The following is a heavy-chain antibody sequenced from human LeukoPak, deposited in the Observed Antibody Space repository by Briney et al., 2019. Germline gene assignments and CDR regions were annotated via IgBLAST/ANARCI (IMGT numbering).Heavy chain of an antibody. CDR1: GYTFTSYY. V-gene: IGHV1-46*01. Sequence: ASVKVSCKASGYTFTSYYMHWVRQAPGQGLEWMGIINPSGGSTSYAQKFQGRVTMTRDTSTSTVYIELSSPRSEDTAVYYCARDTVDPYYYYYGMDVWGQGTTVTVSS. CDR3: ARDTVDPYYYYYGMDV. CDR2: INPSGGST. J-gene: IGHJ6*02. D-gene: IGHD3/OR15-3a*01.